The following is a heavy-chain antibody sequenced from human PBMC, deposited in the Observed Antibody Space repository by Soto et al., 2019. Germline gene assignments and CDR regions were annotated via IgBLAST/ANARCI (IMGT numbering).Heavy chain of an antibody. J-gene: IGHJ2*01. CDR3: ARQIMPLTNDWYFDL. D-gene: IGHD2-8*01. Sequence: QVQLQESGPGLVKPSETLSLTCTVSGGSISGGVHSWSWIRQPPGKGLEWIGHIFDSGSTYYNPSLNSRLTISEDTSKNQFPLRLSSVTAADTAVYYCARQIMPLTNDWYFDLWGRGTLVTVSS. CDR1: GGSISGGVHS. V-gene: IGHV4-30-4*01. CDR2: IFDSGST.